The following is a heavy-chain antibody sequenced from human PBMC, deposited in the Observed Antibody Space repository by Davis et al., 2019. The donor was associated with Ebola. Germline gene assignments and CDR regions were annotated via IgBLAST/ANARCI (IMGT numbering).Heavy chain of an antibody. J-gene: IGHJ4*02. CDR3: AVADYGDPPSVDY. CDR1: GGTFSSYD. Sequence: SVNDSCKASGGTFSSYDSSWVRQAPGQGLDWMGWMKPNSGNTGYAQKFQGRVTMTRNTSISTAYMELSSLRSEDTAVYYCAVADYGDPPSVDYWGQGTLVTVSS. CDR2: MKPNSGNT. V-gene: IGHV1-8*02. D-gene: IGHD4-17*01.